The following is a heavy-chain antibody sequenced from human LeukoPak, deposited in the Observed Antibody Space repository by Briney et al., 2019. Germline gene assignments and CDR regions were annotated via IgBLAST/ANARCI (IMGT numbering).Heavy chain of an antibody. V-gene: IGHV1-8*01. CDR1: GYTFTSYD. J-gene: IGHJ5*02. D-gene: IGHD2-15*01. CDR3: ARDVWGIVVVVAATDTHNWFDP. Sequence: ASVKVSCKASGYTFTSYDINWVRQATGQGLEWMGWMNPNSGNTGYAQKFQGRVTMTRNTSISTAYMELSSLRSEDTAVYYCARDVWGIVVVVAATDTHNWFDPWGREPWSPSPQ. CDR2: MNPNSGNT.